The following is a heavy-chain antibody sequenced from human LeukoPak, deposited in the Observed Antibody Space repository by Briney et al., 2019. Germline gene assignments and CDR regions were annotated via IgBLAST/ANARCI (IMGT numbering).Heavy chain of an antibody. CDR3: ARDMTMIVVVTQPPLGY. CDR1: GFTFSSYA. J-gene: IGHJ4*02. D-gene: IGHD3-22*01. Sequence: PGRSLRLSCAASGFTFSSYAMHWVHQAPGKGLEWMAVISYDGSNKYYADSVKGRFTISRDNSKNTLYLQMNSLRAEDTAVYYCARDMTMIVVVTQPPLGYWGQGTLVTVSS. CDR2: ISYDGSNK. V-gene: IGHV3-30-3*01.